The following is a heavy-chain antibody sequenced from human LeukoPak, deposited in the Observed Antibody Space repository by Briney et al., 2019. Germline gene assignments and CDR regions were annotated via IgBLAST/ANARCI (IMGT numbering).Heavy chain of an antibody. V-gene: IGHV4-59*08. CDR3: ARHHITIFGVTHFDY. CDR2: IYYSGST. J-gene: IGHJ4*02. Sequence: PSETLSLTCTVSGGSISSYYWIWIRQPPGKGLEWIGYIYYSGSTNYNPSLKSRVTISVDTSKNQFSLKLSSVTAADTAMYYCARHHITIFGVTHFDYWGQGTLVTVSS. CDR1: GGSISSYY. D-gene: IGHD3-3*01.